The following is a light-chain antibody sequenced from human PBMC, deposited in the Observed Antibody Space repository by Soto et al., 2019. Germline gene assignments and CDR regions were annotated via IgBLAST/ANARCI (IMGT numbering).Light chain of an antibody. J-gene: IGKJ2*01. CDR2: DAS. CDR1: QSVSRR. CDR3: HTYNSYSLHT. Sequence: IQMTQSPSTLSACVGDRITITCRASQSVSRRLAWFQQKPGKAPKLLIYDASSLESGVPSRFSGRGSGTEFTLTISSLQPDDCATYYCHTYNSYSLHTFGQGTKADIK. V-gene: IGKV1-5*01.